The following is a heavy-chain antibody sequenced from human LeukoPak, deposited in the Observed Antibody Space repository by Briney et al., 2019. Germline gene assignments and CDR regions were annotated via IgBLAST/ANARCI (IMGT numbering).Heavy chain of an antibody. V-gene: IGHV3-23*01. CDR2: IAIPGST. J-gene: IGHJ4*02. Sequence: GGSLRLSCAASGFTFRRYAMSCVRQAPGKGLDWVSTIAIPGSTYYADSVKGRFTVSRDNPKTTLYLQMNSLRAEDTAVYYCAKDLGEGAYDWSRYFFDYWGQGTLVTVSS. D-gene: IGHD5-12*01. CDR3: AKDLGEGAYDWSRYFFDY. CDR1: GFTFRRYA.